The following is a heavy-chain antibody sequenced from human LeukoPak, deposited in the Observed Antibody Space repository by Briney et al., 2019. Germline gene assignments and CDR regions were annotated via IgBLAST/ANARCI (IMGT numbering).Heavy chain of an antibody. V-gene: IGHV3-30*01. J-gene: IGHJ5*02. CDR2: ISSDGSNK. Sequence: PGRSLRLSCAAPGLNFSSYAMNWFRQTPGKGLEWVAVISSDGSNKFYADSVKGRFTVSRDNSENTLFLLMNSLRTEDTAVYYCARDNDPDYSSSPGWFDPWGQGTLVTVSS. D-gene: IGHD6-6*01. CDR1: GLNFSSYA. CDR3: ARDNDPDYSSSPGWFDP.